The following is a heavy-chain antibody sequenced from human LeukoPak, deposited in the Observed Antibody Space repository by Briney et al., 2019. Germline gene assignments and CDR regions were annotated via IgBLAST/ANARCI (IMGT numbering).Heavy chain of an antibody. Sequence: GGSLRLSCAASGFTFSTYSMHWVRQAPGKGLEWVAIISYDGSKKYYADSVKGRFTISRDNSKNTLYLQMNSLRAEDTAVYYCARGSSWYLGYYYYYMDVWGKGTTVTISS. CDR2: ISYDGSKK. CDR3: ARGSSWYLGYYYYYMDV. J-gene: IGHJ6*03. V-gene: IGHV3-30*14. CDR1: GFTFSTYS. D-gene: IGHD6-13*01.